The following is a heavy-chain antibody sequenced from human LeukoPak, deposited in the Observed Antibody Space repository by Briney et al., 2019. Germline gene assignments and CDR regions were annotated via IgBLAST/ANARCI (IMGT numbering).Heavy chain of an antibody. D-gene: IGHD6-13*01. J-gene: IGHJ3*02. CDR1: GGSISSGDYY. Sequence: SETLSLTCTVSGGSISSGDYYWSWIRQPPGKGLEWIGYIYYSGSTYYNPSLKSRVTISVDTSKNRFSLKLSSVTAADTAVYYCARHPYSSSWYFLYAFDIWGQGTMVTVSS. V-gene: IGHV4-30-4*08. CDR3: ARHPYSSSWYFLYAFDI. CDR2: IYYSGST.